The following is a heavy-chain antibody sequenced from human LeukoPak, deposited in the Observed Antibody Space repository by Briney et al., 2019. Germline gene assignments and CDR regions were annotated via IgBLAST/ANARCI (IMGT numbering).Heavy chain of an antibody. D-gene: IGHD6-19*01. CDR3: AKYSVAGTDFDY. CDR2: ISSSSSYI. J-gene: IGHJ4*02. V-gene: IGHV3-21*04. Sequence: PGGSLRLSCAASGFTFSSYSMNWVRQAPGKGLEWVSSISSSSSYIYYADSVKGRFTISRDNSKNSLYLQMNSLRTEDTALYYCAKYSVAGTDFDYWGQGTLVTVSS. CDR1: GFTFSSYS.